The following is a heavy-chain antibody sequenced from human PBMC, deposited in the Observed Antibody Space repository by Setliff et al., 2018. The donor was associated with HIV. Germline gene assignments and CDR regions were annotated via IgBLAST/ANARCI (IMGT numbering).Heavy chain of an antibody. D-gene: IGHD6-19*01. V-gene: IGHV3-23*01. J-gene: IGHJ4*02. CDR2: ISGSGGST. CDR1: GFTFSKYA. Sequence: GGSLRLSCAASGFTFSKYAMNWVRQAPGKGLEWVSAISGSGGSTYYADSVKGRFTISRDKSKNTLYLQVNSLRVEDTAVYYCAKDKANVAVAGTLDYWGQGTLVTVSS. CDR3: AKDKANVAVAGTLDY.